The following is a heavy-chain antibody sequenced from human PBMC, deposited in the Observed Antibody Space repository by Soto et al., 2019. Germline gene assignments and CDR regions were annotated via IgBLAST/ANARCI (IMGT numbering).Heavy chain of an antibody. D-gene: IGHD4-17*01. Sequence: GESLKISCKGSGYSFTSYWIGWVRQMPGKGLEWMGIIYPGDSDTRYSPSFQGQVTISAGKSISTAYLQGSNLKASDTGMYYCARHGVLGDYGDYWKFSYYYYMDVWGKGTTVTVSS. V-gene: IGHV5-51*01. J-gene: IGHJ6*03. CDR1: GYSFTSYW. CDR3: ARHGVLGDYGDYWKFSYYYYMDV. CDR2: IYPGDSDT.